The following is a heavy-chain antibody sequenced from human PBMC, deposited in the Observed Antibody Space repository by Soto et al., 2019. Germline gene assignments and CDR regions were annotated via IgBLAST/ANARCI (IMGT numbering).Heavy chain of an antibody. Sequence: PSETLSLTCTVSGGSIDRSNYYWDWLRQPPGKGLEWIGTTYYNGNAYYNPSLKSRVTISVDTSKNQFSLKLTSVTAADTAVYYCARDPAPWGQGTLVTVSS. CDR2: TYYNGNA. CDR3: ARDPAP. J-gene: IGHJ5*02. V-gene: IGHV4-39*07. CDR1: GGSIDRSNYY.